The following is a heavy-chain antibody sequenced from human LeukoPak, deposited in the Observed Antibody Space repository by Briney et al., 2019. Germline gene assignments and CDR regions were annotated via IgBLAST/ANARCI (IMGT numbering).Heavy chain of an antibody. D-gene: IGHD3-10*01. Sequence: TLSLTCTVSGGSISSGDYYWSWIRQPPGKGLEWIGYIYYSGSTYYNPSLKSRVTISVDTSKNQFSLQLSSVTAADTAVYYCAIEQRAMVRGVITSADYWGQGTLVTVSS. J-gene: IGHJ4*02. CDR2: IYYSGST. CDR1: GGSISSGDYY. CDR3: AIEQRAMVRGVITSADY. V-gene: IGHV4-30-4*01.